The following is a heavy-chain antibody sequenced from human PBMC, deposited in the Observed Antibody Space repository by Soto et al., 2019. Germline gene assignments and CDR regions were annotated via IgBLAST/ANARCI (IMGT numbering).Heavy chain of an antibody. V-gene: IGHV4-34*01. J-gene: IGHJ4*02. CDR1: GGSFSGYY. CDR2: INHSGST. Sequence: SETLSLTCAVYGGSFSGYYWSWIRQPPGKGLEWIGEINHSGSTNYNPSLKSRVTISVDTSKNQFSLKPSSVTAADTAVYYCARGQSVYYYDSSGYYNLYYFDYWGQGTLVTVSS. D-gene: IGHD3-22*01. CDR3: ARGQSVYYYDSSGYYNLYYFDY.